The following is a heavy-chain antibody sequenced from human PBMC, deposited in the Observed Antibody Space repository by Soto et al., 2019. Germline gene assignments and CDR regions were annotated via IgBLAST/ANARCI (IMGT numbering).Heavy chain of an antibody. D-gene: IGHD3-3*01. J-gene: IGHJ6*02. CDR1: GGSISSYY. CDR3: ARGPTYYDFWSGFAPTLYYYYGMDV. Sequence: SETLSLTCTVSGGSISSYYWSWIRQPPGKGLEWIGCIYYSGSTNYNPSLKSRVTISVDTSKNQFSLKLSSVTAADTAVYYCARGPTYYDFWSGFAPTLYYYYGMDVWGQGTTVTVSS. V-gene: IGHV4-59*01. CDR2: IYYSGST.